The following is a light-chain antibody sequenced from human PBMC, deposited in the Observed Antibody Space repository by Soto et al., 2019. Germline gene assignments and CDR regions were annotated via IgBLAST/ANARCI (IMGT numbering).Light chain of an antibody. V-gene: IGLV2-8*01. J-gene: IGLJ2*01. CDR3: SSYAGSNIPVV. CDR1: SSDVGGYNF. CDR2: EVS. Sequence: QSALTQPPSASGSPGQSVTISCTGTSSDVGGYNFVSWYQQHPGKAPKLMIYEVSERPSGVPDRFSGSKSGNTASLTVSGLQADDEDDYYCSSYAGSNIPVVFGGGTKLTVL.